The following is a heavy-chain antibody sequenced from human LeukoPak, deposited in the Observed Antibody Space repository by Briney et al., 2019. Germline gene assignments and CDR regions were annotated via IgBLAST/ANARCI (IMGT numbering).Heavy chain of an antibody. D-gene: IGHD6-19*01. CDR3: ARDSLIGRAVAGYFDY. V-gene: IGHV3-30*04. J-gene: IGHJ4*02. CDR2: ISYDGSNK. CDR1: GFTFSSYA. Sequence: GGSLRLSCAASGFTFSSYAMHWVRQAPGKGLEWVAVISYDGSNKYYADSVKGRFTISRDNSKNTLYLQMNSLRAEDTAVYYCARDSLIGRAVAGYFDYWGQGTLVTVSS.